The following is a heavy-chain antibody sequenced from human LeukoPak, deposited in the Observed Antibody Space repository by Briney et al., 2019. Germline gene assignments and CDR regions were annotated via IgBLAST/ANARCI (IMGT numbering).Heavy chain of an antibody. D-gene: IGHD2-2*01. V-gene: IGHV4-34*01. CDR1: GWSFNDYY. Sequence: SETLSLTCAVYGWSFNDYYWNWIRQPPGKGLDWIGEINARGDTNYNPSLKSRVTISVDTSKKQFSLRLTSMIAADTALYYCARGQVPAARGYNWFDPWGQGTLVTVSS. J-gene: IGHJ5*02. CDR3: ARGQVPAARGYNWFDP. CDR2: INARGDT.